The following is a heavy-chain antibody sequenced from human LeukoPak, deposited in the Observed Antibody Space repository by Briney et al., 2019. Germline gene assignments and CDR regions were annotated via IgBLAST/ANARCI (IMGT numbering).Heavy chain of an antibody. CDR3: ARAIPGPLFDN. J-gene: IGHJ4*02. D-gene: IGHD2-2*02. Sequence: ASVKVSCKSSGYIFNTYYMHRVRQAPGQGLEWVGIINPSDGSTSYGQKFQGRVTMTRDTSASTVYMELNSLRSEDTAVYFCARAIPGPLFDNWGQGTLVTVSS. V-gene: IGHV1-46*02. CDR1: GYIFNTYY. CDR2: INPSDGST.